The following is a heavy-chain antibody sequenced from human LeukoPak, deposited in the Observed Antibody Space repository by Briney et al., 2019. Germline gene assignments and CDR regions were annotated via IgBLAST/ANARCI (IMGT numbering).Heavy chain of an antibody. D-gene: IGHD4-17*01. Sequence: PSETLSLTCAVSAYSISSGYRWGWIRQPPGKGLEWIGSIYHSGITYYNPSLKSRVTISADTSKNQFSLEVNSVTAADTAVYYCAKRAYGVGFEYWGQGTLVTVSS. V-gene: IGHV4-38-2*01. CDR1: AYSISSGYR. CDR2: IYHSGIT. CDR3: AKRAYGVGFEY. J-gene: IGHJ4*02.